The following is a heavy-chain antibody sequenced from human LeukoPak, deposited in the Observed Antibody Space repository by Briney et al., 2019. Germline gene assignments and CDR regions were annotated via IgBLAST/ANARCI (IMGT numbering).Heavy chain of an antibody. CDR3: ASGPSGNYLPYFDF. Sequence: GGSLRLSCAPSGVTVSSNYMSWVRQAPGKGLEWVSVIYSGGSTYYADSVKGRFTISRDNSKNTLFLEMNSLRAEDTAVYYCASGPSGNYLPYFDFWGQGTLSPSPQ. D-gene: IGHD1-7*01. CDR1: GVTVSSNY. J-gene: IGHJ4*02. CDR2: IYSGGST. V-gene: IGHV3-66*01.